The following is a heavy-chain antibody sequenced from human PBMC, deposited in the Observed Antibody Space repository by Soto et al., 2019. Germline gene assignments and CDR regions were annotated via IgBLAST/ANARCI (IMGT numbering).Heavy chain of an antibody. Sequence: SETLSLTCTVSGGSLSSSSYYWSWIRQPPGKGLEWIGYIYYSGSTNYNPSLKSRVTISVDTSKNQFSLTLSSVSAADTAVYYCARGPSGDKVDSWGQGTLVTVSS. D-gene: IGHD7-27*01. J-gene: IGHJ4*02. CDR2: IYYSGST. V-gene: IGHV4-61*01. CDR3: ARGPSGDKVDS. CDR1: GGSLSSSSYY.